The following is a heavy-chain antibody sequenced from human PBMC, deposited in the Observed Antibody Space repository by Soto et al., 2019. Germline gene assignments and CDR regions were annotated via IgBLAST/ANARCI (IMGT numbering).Heavy chain of an antibody. V-gene: IGHV4-31*03. D-gene: IGHD6-13*01. CDR3: ARGTTAAGTGWFDP. Sequence: QVQLQESGPGLVKPSQTLSLTCTVSGGSISSGGYYWSWIRQHPGKGLEWIGYIYYSGRTYYNPSLKSRVTISVDTSKNQFSLKLSSVTAADTAVYYCARGTTAAGTGWFDPWGQGTLVTVSS. CDR1: GGSISSGGYY. CDR2: IYYSGRT. J-gene: IGHJ5*02.